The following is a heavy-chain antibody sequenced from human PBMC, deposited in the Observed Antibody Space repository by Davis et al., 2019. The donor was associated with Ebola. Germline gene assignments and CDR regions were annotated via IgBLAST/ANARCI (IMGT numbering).Heavy chain of an antibody. Sequence: SVKVSCMASGYTFTSYYMHWVRQATGQGLEWMGWMNPNSGNTGYAQKFQGRVTMTRNTSISTAYMELSSLRSEDTAVYYCTRRVGATGIWGQGTMVTVSS. V-gene: IGHV1-8*02. CDR1: GYTFTSYY. J-gene: IGHJ3*02. CDR2: MNPNSGNT. D-gene: IGHD1-26*01. CDR3: TRRVGATGI.